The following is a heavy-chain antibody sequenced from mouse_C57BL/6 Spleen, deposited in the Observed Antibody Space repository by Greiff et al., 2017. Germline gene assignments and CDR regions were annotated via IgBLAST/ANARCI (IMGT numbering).Heavy chain of an antibody. CDR2: IYPGDGDT. CDR1: GYAFSSSW. J-gene: IGHJ4*01. D-gene: IGHD2-1*01. Sequence: QVQLQQSGPELVKPGASVKISRKASGYAFSSSWMNWVKQRPGKGLEWIGRIYPGDGDTNYNGKFKGKATLTADKSSSTAYMQLSSLTSEDSAVYFCAREFYYGNPYAMDYWGQGTSVTVSS. V-gene: IGHV1-82*01. CDR3: AREFYYGNPYAMDY.